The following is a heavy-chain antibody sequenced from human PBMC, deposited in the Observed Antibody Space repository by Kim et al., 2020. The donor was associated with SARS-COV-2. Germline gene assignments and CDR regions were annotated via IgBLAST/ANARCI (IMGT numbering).Heavy chain of an antibody. J-gene: IGHJ4*01. D-gene: IGHD3-10*01. CDR1: GFTFDDYA. Sequence: GGSLRLSCAASGFTFDDYAMHWVRQAPGKGLEWVSGISWNSGSIGYADSVKGRFTISRDNAKNSLYLQMNSLRAEDTALYYCAKAAMVRGVIAMIFDYW. CDR2: ISWNSGSI. CDR3: AKAAMVRGVIAMIFDY. V-gene: IGHV3-9*01.